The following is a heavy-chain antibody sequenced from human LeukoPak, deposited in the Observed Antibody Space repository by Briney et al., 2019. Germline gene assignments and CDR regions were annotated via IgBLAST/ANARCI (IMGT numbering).Heavy chain of an antibody. Sequence: ASVKVSCKASGYTFTSYDINWVRQATGQGLEWMGWMNPNSGNTGYAQKFQGRVTITRNTSISTAYMELSSLRSEDTAVYYCARAGGYSYGYAFDYWGQGTLVTVSS. J-gene: IGHJ4*02. V-gene: IGHV1-8*03. CDR1: GYTFTSYD. CDR3: ARAGGYSYGYAFDY. D-gene: IGHD5-18*01. CDR2: MNPNSGNT.